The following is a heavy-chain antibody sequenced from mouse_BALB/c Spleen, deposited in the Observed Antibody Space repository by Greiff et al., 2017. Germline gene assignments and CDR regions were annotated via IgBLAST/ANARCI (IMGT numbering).Heavy chain of an antibody. CDR2: ISYSGST. V-gene: IGHV3-2*02. CDR1: GYSITSDYA. Sequence: EVKLMESGPGLVKPSQSLSLTCTVTGYSITSDYAWNWIRQFPGNKLEWMGYISYSGSTSYNPSLKSRISITRDTSKNQFFLQLNSVTTEDTATYYCASGGNYFDYWGQGTTLTVSS. CDR3: ASGGNYFDY. J-gene: IGHJ2*01. D-gene: IGHD1-1*02.